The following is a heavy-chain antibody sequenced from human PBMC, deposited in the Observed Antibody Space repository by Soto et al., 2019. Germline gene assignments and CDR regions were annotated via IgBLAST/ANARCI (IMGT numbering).Heavy chain of an antibody. Sequence: EVQLVESGGGLVQPGGSLRLSCAASGFTVSSNYMSWVRQAPGKGLEWVSVIYSGGSTYYADSVKGRFTISRHNSKNTLYLQMNRLRAEDTAVYYCARVEYSSSWYEPNWFDPWGQGTLVTVSS. V-gene: IGHV3-53*04. J-gene: IGHJ5*02. CDR2: IYSGGST. CDR3: ARVEYSSSWYEPNWFDP. D-gene: IGHD6-13*01. CDR1: GFTVSSNY.